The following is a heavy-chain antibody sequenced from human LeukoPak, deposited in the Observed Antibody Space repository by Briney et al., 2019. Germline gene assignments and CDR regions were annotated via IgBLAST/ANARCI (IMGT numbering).Heavy chain of an antibody. CDR3: ARAAAYYDFWSGYYSDYYYYGMDV. V-gene: IGHV4-30-2*01. D-gene: IGHD3-3*01. Sequence: SQTLSLTRAVSGGSISSGGYSWSWIRQPPGKGLEWIVYIYHSGSTYYNPSLKSRVTISVDRSKNQFSLKLSSVTAADTAVYYCARAAAYYDFWSGYYSDYYYYGMDVWGQGTTVTVSS. CDR2: IYHSGST. J-gene: IGHJ6*02. CDR1: GGSISSGGYS.